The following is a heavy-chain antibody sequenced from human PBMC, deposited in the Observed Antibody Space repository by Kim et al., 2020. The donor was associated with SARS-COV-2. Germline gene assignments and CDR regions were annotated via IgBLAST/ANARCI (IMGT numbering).Heavy chain of an antibody. CDR1: GGSISSHY. V-gene: IGHV4-59*11. D-gene: IGHD2-2*01. J-gene: IGHJ3*02. Sequence: SETLSLTCTVSGGSISSHYLSWIRQPPGKGLEWIGYVYFSGITNYNPSLKSRVTISVDTSKNQFSLKLTAVTAADTAVYYCSRADQGRAFDIWGQGSLVT. CDR3: SRADQGRAFDI. CDR2: VYFSGIT.